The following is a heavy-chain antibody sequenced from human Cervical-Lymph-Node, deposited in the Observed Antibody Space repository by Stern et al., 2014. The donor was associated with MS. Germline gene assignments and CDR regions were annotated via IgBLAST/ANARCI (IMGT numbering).Heavy chain of an antibody. CDR1: GGTFSSYA. CDR2: ILPIFGTA. J-gene: IGHJ4*02. D-gene: IGHD1-1*01. CDR3: ARDSTGTTWDNDY. V-gene: IGHV1-69*01. Sequence: VQLVQSGAEVKKPGSSVKVSCKASGGTFSSYAISWVRQAPGQGLEWMGGILPIFGTANYAQKFRGRVTITADESQSRVYIEWSSLRSEDTAVYYCARDSTGTTWDNDYWGQGTLVTVSS.